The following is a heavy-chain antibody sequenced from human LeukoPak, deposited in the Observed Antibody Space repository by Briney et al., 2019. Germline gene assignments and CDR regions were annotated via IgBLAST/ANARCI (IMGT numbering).Heavy chain of an antibody. D-gene: IGHD5-18*01. V-gene: IGHV3-30*18. J-gene: IGHJ6*02. CDR2: ISYDGSNK. CDR1: GFTFSSYG. Sequence: GRSLRLSRAASGFTFSSYGMHWVRQAPGKGLEWVAVISYDGSNKYYADSVKGRFTISRDNSKNTLYLQMNSLRAEDTAVYYCAKDGRGAAQLWASYYYYGMDVWGQGTTVTVSS. CDR3: AKDGRGAAQLWASYYYYGMDV.